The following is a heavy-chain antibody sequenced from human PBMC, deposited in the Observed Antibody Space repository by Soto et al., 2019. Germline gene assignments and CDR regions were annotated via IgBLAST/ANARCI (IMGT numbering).Heavy chain of an antibody. CDR1: GFTFSSYG. D-gene: IGHD2-2*01. CDR2: IWYDGSNK. CDR3: AAGYCSSTSCYRRIYGMDV. V-gene: IGHV3-33*01. Sequence: PGGSLRLSCAASGFTFSSYGMHWVRQAPGKGLEWVAVIWYDGSNKYYADSVKGRFTISRDNSKNTLYLQMNSLRAEDTAVYYCAAGYCSSTSCYRRIYGMDVWGQGTTVTVSS. J-gene: IGHJ6*02.